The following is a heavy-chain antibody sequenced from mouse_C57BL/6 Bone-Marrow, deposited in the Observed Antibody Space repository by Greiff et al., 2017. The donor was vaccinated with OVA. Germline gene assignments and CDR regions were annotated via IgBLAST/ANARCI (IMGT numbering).Heavy chain of an antibody. CDR2: ISNDGST. Sequence: EVQLQESGPGLVKPSPSLSLTCSVTGYSITSGYYWNWIRRFPGNKLEWMGYISNDGSTNYNPSLKNRISITRDTSKNQFFLQLNAVTTEDTATYYGARSAYCSNYDYYAMDYWGQGTAVTVSA. J-gene: IGHJ4*01. D-gene: IGHD2-5*01. CDR3: ARSAYCSNYDYYAMDY. V-gene: IGHV3-6*01. CDR1: GYSITSGYY.